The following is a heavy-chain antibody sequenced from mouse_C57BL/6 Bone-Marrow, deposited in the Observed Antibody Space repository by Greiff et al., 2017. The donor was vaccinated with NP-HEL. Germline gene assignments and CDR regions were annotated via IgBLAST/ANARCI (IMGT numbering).Heavy chain of an antibody. D-gene: IGHD2-3*01. CDR3: ARGDDGYPYWYFDV. CDR2: INPYNGGT. Sequence: EVQLQQSGPVLVKPGASVKMSCKASGYTFTDYYMNWVKQSHGKSLEWIGVINPYNGGTSYNQKFKGKATLTVDKSSSTAYMELNSLTSEDSAVYYCARGDDGYPYWYFDVWGTGTTVTVSS. V-gene: IGHV1-19*01. CDR1: GYTFTDYY. J-gene: IGHJ1*03.